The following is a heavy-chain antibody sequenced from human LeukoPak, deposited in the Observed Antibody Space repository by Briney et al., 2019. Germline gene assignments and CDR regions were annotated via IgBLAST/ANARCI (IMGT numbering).Heavy chain of an antibody. CDR3: ARGPRESSSSDY. J-gene: IGHJ4*02. Sequence: ASVKLSYKPSEYRFTNFDINWVRQAPGQGLEWMGWMNPDNGNTGYAQKFQGRVSMSGDTSISTAFMVLSSLRSDDTAVYFCARGPRESSSSDYWGQGTLVTVSS. CDR1: EYRFTNFD. CDR2: MNPDNGNT. V-gene: IGHV1-8*01. D-gene: IGHD6-13*01.